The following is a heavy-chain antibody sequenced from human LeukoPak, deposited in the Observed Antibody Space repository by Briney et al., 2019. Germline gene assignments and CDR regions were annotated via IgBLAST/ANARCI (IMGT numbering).Heavy chain of an antibody. Sequence: GASVRVSCKASGYTFTSYGISWVRQAPGQGLEWMGWISAYNGNTNYAQKLRGRVTMTTDTSTSTAYMELRSLRSDDTAVYYCARDRTNSGSCPRPYYFDYWGQGTLVTVSS. CDR3: ARDRTNSGSCPRPYYFDY. V-gene: IGHV1-18*01. CDR1: GYTFTSYG. D-gene: IGHD1-26*01. CDR2: ISAYNGNT. J-gene: IGHJ4*02.